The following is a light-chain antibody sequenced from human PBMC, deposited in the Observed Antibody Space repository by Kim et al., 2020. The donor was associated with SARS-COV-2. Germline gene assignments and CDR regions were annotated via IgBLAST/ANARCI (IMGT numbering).Light chain of an antibody. Sequence: APLNCKSRQSFFSSHSNKSCLAWYNQKPGQPPTLLIYWAATSESGVPDRFSGSGSGTAFTLTISNVQAEDVAVFFCQQYSSPPLTFGGGTKVDIK. CDR3: QQYSSPPLT. V-gene: IGKV4-1*01. J-gene: IGKJ4*01. CDR1: QSFFSSHSNKSC. CDR2: WAA.